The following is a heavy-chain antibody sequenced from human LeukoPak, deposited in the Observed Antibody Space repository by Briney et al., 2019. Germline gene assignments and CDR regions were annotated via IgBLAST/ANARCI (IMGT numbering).Heavy chain of an antibody. CDR1: GGSISSGGYH. V-gene: IGHV4-31*03. J-gene: IGHJ6*02. CDR3: ARGGRPRSYYYYGMDV. CDR2: IYYSGST. D-gene: IGHD2-15*01. Sequence: SETLPLTCTVSGGSISSGGYHWSWIRQHPGKGLEWIGYIYYSGSTYYNPSLKSRVTISVDTSKNQFSLKLSSVTAADTAVYYCARGGRPRSYYYYGMDVWGQGTTVTVSS.